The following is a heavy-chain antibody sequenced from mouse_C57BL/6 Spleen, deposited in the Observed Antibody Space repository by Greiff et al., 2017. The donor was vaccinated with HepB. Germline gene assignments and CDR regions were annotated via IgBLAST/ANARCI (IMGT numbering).Heavy chain of an antibody. CDR2: IYPSDSET. J-gene: IGHJ4*01. V-gene: IGHV1-61*01. CDR3: ARRGTSYYSKGYYAMDD. Sequence: VQLQQPGAELVRPGSSVKLSCKASGYTFTSYWMDWVKQRPGQGLEWIGNIYPSDSETHYNQKFKDKATLTVDKSSSTAYMQLSSLTSEDSAVYYCARRGTSYYSKGYYAMDDWGQGTSVTVSS. CDR1: GYTFTSYW. D-gene: IGHD2-5*01.